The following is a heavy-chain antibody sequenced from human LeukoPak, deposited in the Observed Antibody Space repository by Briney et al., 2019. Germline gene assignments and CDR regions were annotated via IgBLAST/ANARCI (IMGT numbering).Heavy chain of an antibody. J-gene: IGHJ4*02. CDR3: ARDAYGGSFSGH. Sequence: GGSLRLSCAASGFTFSSYAMHWVRQAPGKGLEWVAVISYDGSNKYYADSVKGRFTISRDNSKNTLYLQMNSLRAEDTAVYYCARDAYGGSFSGHWGQGTLVTVSS. V-gene: IGHV3-30-3*01. CDR2: ISYDGSNK. CDR1: GFTFSSYA. D-gene: IGHD1-26*01.